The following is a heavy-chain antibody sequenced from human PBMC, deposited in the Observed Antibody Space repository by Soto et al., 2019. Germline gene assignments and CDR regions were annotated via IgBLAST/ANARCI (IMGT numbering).Heavy chain of an antibody. J-gene: IGHJ4*02. Sequence: GGSLRLSCAASGFTFSSYGMHWVRQAPGKGLEWVAVIWYDGSNKYYADSVKGRFTISRDNSKNTLYLQMNSLRAEDTAVYYCARDPRYSYGLNYFDYWGQGTLVTVSS. CDR3: ARDPRYSYGLNYFDY. CDR2: IWYDGSNK. V-gene: IGHV3-33*01. CDR1: GFTFSSYG. D-gene: IGHD5-18*01.